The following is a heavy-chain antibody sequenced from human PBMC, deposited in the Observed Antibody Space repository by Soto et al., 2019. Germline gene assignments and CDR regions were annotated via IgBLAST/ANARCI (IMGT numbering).Heavy chain of an antibody. CDR2: IYHSGST. CDR1: GGSISSSNW. V-gene: IGHV4-4*02. Sequence: SETLSLTCAVSGGSISSSNWWSWVRQPPGKGLEWIGAIYHSGSTNYNPSLKSRVTISVDKSKNQFSLKLSSVTAADTAVNYCARDPVSSSKSNYYCYYGMGVWGQGTTVTVSS. CDR3: ARDPVSSSKSNYYCYYGMGV. J-gene: IGHJ6*02. D-gene: IGHD6-6*01.